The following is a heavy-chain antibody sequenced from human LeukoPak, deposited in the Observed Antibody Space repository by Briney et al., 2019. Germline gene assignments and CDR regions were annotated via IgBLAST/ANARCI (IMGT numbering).Heavy chain of an antibody. CDR2: INPNSGGT. J-gene: IGHJ3*02. D-gene: IGHD6-6*01. V-gene: IGHV1-2*06. CDR1: GYTFTGYY. Sequence: GASVKVSCKASGYTFTGYYMHWVRQAPGQGLKWMGRINPNSGGTNYAQKFQGRVTMTRDTSISTAYMELSRLRSDDTAVYYCASSSSGIGYDDFDIWGQGTMVTVSS. CDR3: ASSSSGIGYDDFDI.